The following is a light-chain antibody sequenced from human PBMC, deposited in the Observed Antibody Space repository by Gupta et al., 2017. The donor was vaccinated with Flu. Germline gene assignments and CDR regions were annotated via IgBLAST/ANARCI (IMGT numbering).Light chain of an antibody. CDR1: QSITTW. J-gene: IGKJ4*01. V-gene: IGKV1-5*03. CDR2: KAS. Sequence: GDRITITCRASQSITTWLAWYQQKPGKAPKLLIYKASTLETGVPSRFSGSASGTEFTLTISSLQPDDFATYYCQQYKSYSLTFGGGTKVEIK. CDR3: QQYKSYSLT.